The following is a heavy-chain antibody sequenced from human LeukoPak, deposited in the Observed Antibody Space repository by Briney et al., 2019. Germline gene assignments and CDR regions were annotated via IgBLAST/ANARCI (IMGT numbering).Heavy chain of an antibody. CDR2: INTDGSST. Sequence: GGSLRLSCAACGFIISSYWMHWVRQAPGKGLVWVSRINTDGSSTSYADSVKGRFTISRDNAKNTLYLQMNSLRAEDTAVYYCSRGPTTYVDCWGQGTLVTVSS. CDR3: SRGPTTYVDC. J-gene: IGHJ4*02. V-gene: IGHV3-74*01. CDR1: GFIISSYW. D-gene: IGHD1-1*01.